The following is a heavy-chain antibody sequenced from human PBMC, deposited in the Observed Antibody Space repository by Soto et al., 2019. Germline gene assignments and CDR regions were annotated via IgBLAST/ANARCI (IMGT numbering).Heavy chain of an antibody. CDR1: GFTFSDHY. CDR3: ARENSYYDFWSGLYGMDV. V-gene: IGHV3-72*01. CDR2: TRNKANSYTT. Sequence: GSLRLSCAASGFTFSDHYMDWVRQAPGKGLEWVGRTRNKANSYTTEYAASVKGRFTISRDDSKNSLYLQMNSLKTEDAAVYYCARENSYYDFWSGLYGMDVWGQGTTVTVSS. D-gene: IGHD3-3*01. J-gene: IGHJ6*02.